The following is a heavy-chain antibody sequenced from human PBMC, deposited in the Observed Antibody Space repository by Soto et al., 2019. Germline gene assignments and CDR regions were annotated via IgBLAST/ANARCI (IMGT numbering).Heavy chain of an antibody. CDR2: IIPILGIA. V-gene: IGHV1-69*08. CDR3: ARDYYDSSGSY. Sequence: QVQLVQSGAEVKKPGSSVKVSCKASGGTFSSYTISWVRQAPGQGLEWMGRIIPILGIANYAQKFQGRVTITADKSTSTAYMELSSLRSEDTALYYCARDYYDSSGSYWGQGTLVTVSS. CDR1: GGTFSSYT. J-gene: IGHJ4*02. D-gene: IGHD3-22*01.